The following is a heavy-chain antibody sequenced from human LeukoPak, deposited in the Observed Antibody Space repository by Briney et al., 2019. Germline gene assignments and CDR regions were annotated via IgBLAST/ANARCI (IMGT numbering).Heavy chain of an antibody. Sequence: SETLSLTCAVYGGSFSGYYWSWIRQPPGKGLEWIGEINHSGSTNYNPSLKSRVTISVDTSKNQFSLKLSSVTAADTAVYYCARGGRWLQLPRGCYYYMGVWGKGAKVNV. J-gene: IGHJ6*03. CDR1: GGSFSGYY. V-gene: IGHV4-34*01. D-gene: IGHD5-24*01. CDR2: INHSGST. CDR3: ARGGRWLQLPRGCYYYMGV.